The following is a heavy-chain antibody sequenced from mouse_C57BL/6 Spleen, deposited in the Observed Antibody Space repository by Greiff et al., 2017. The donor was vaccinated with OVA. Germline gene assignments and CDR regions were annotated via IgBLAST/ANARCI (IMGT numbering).Heavy chain of an antibody. CDR3: ARSEYYGSSLYYYAMDY. CDR2: IDPSDSYT. D-gene: IGHD1-1*01. J-gene: IGHJ4*01. Sequence: QVQLKQPGAELVMPGASVKLSCKASGYTFTSYWMHWVKQRPGQGLEWIGEIDPSDSYTNYNQKFKGKSTLTVDKSSSTAYMQLSSLTSEDSAVYYCARSEYYGSSLYYYAMDYWGQGTSVTVSS. CDR1: GYTFTSYW. V-gene: IGHV1-69*01.